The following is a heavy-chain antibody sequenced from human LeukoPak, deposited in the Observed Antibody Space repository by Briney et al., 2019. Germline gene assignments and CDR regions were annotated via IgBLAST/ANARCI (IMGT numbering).Heavy chain of an antibody. CDR1: GFTFSSYA. D-gene: IGHD3-10*01. CDR3: TGNYYGSGSYADFDY. J-gene: IGHJ4*02. V-gene: IGHV3-20*04. Sequence: PGGSLRLSCAASGFTFSSYAMSWVRQAPGKGLEWVSGINWNGGSTGYADSVKGRFTISRDNAKNSLYLQMNSLRAEDTALYYCTGNYYGSGSYADFDYWGQGTLVTVSS. CDR2: INWNGGST.